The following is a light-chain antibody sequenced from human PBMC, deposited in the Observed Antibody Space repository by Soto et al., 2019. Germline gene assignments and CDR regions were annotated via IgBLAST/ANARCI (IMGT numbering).Light chain of an antibody. CDR2: DVT. J-gene: IGLJ2*01. V-gene: IGLV2-14*03. CDR3: TSYTSSSTVV. CDR1: NSDVGGINF. Sequence: QSVLTQPASVSGSPGQSLTISCTGTNSDVGGINFVSWYQQHPGKAPKLMIYDVTNRPSGVSNRFSGSKSGNSASLTISGLQAEDEADYYCTSYTSSSTVVFGGGTKLTV.